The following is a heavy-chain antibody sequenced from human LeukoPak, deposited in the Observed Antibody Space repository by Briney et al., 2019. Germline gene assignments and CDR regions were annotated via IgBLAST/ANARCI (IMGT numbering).Heavy chain of an antibody. CDR3: ARGDVYNPHDFDY. D-gene: IGHD5-24*01. CDR2: IYSGGNT. CDR1: GFTFSSYG. Sequence: GGSLRLSCAASGFTFSSYGMHWVRQAPGKGLEWVSVIYSGGNTYYADSVKGRFTISRDNSKNTLYLQMNSLRPEDTAVYYCARGDVYNPHDFDYWGQGTLVTVSS. V-gene: IGHV3-53*01. J-gene: IGHJ4*02.